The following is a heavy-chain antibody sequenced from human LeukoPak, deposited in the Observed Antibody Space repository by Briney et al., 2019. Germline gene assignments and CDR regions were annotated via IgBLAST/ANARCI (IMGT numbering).Heavy chain of an antibody. Sequence: PGGSQRLSCAASGFTFSDFAMHCVRQAPGKALEYVSAISSDGQTTFYVRSVKGRVTISRDNSNNTLYLQMGSLRPEDMAVYYCAREEGQLWSGSYMDVWGKGTTVTVSS. CDR2: ISSDGQTT. D-gene: IGHD5-18*01. V-gene: IGHV3-64*01. J-gene: IGHJ6*03. CDR3: AREEGQLWSGSYMDV. CDR1: GFTFSDFA.